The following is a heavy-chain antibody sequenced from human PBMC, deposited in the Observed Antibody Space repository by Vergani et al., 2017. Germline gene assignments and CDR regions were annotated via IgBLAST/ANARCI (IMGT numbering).Heavy chain of an antibody. CDR3: AKEIAGRGGSGWYVFDY. CDR2: ISWNSGSI. J-gene: IGHJ4*02. D-gene: IGHD6-19*01. Sequence: EVQLVESGGGLVQPGRSLRLSCAASGFTFDDYAMHWVRQAPGKGLEWVSGISWNSGSIGYADSVKGRLTISRDNANNSLYLQMKSLRAEDTALYYCAKEIAGRGGSGWYVFDYWGQGTLVTVSS. V-gene: IGHV3-9*01. CDR1: GFTFDDYA.